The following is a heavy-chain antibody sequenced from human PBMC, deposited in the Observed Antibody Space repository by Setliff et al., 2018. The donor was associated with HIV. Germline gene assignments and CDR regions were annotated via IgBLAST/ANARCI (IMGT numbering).Heavy chain of an antibody. CDR2: IYYSGST. J-gene: IGHJ4*02. Sequence: ASETLSLTCTVSGGSISSSSYYWGWIRQPPGKGLEWIGSIYYSGSTYYNPSLKSRVTISVDTSKNQFSLKLSSVTAADTAVYYCARASTRIGYDSSGYPFDYWGQGTLVTVSS. CDR3: ARASTRIGYDSSGYPFDY. CDR1: GGSISSSSYY. D-gene: IGHD3-22*01. V-gene: IGHV4-39*07.